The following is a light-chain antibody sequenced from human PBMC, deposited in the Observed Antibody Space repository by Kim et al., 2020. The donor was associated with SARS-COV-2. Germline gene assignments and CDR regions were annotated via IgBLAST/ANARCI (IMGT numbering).Light chain of an antibody. CDR2: AAS. CDR1: QDISDR. CDR3: QQVELDPS. Sequence: SASVGDRVTITCRASQDISDRLAWYQQRPGTAPKLLILAASTLHAGVPSRFSGGGTGTEFSLTIDSLQPEDFATYYCQQVELDPSFGPGTKVDIK. V-gene: IGKV1-9*01. J-gene: IGKJ3*01.